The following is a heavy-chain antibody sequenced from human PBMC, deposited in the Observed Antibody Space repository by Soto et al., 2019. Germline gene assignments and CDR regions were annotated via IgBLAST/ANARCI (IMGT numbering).Heavy chain of an antibody. D-gene: IGHD6-6*01. CDR3: ARHMSVAAGDVSSFTAMDV. V-gene: IGHV5-51*01. CDR2: IYPGDSDT. CDR1: GYSFTSYW. Sequence: GESLKNSCKGSGYSFTSYWIGWVRQMPGKGLEWMGIIYPGDSDTRYSPSFQGQVTISADKSISTAYRQWSGLKASDTAMYFCARHMSVAAGDVSSFTAMDVLGKGTTVTVSS. J-gene: IGHJ6*04.